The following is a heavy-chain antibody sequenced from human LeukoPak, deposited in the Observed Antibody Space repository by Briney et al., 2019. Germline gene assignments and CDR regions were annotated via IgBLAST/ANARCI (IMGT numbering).Heavy chain of an antibody. J-gene: IGHJ4*02. Sequence: ASVKVSCKASGGTFSSYAISWVRQAPGQGLEWMGGIIHIFGAANYAQKFQGRVTITADESTSTAYMELSSLRSEDTAVYYCASREDIVAPDFDYWGQGTLVTVSS. CDR3: ASREDIVAPDFDY. D-gene: IGHD5-12*01. CDR2: IIHIFGAA. V-gene: IGHV1-69*01. CDR1: GGTFSSYA.